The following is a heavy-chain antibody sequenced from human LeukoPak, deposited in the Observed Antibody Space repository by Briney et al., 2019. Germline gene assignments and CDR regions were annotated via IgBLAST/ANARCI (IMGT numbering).Heavy chain of an antibody. Sequence: GVSLRLSCSASGFTFSSYAMHWVRQAPGKGLEYVSAISSNGGSTYYADSVKGRFTISRDNSKNTLYLQMSSLRAEDTAVYYCVKGRITMIVGVLGYWGQGTLVTVSS. V-gene: IGHV3-64D*06. J-gene: IGHJ4*02. CDR2: ISSNGGST. CDR3: VKGRITMIVGVLGY. D-gene: IGHD3-22*01. CDR1: GFTFSSYA.